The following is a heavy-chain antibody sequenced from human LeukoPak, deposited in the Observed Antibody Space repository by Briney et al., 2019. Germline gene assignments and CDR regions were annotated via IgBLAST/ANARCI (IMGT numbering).Heavy chain of an antibody. CDR2: IYTSGST. V-gene: IGHV4-4*07. D-gene: IGHD3-22*01. CDR1: GGSISSYY. J-gene: IGHJ4*02. Sequence: SETLSLTCTVSGGSISSYYWSWIWQPAGKGLEWIGRIYTSGSTNYNPSLKSRVTISVDTSKNQFSLKLSSVTAADTAVYYCARDVSAYYYDSTGFDYWGQGTLATVSS. CDR3: ARDVSAYYYDSTGFDY.